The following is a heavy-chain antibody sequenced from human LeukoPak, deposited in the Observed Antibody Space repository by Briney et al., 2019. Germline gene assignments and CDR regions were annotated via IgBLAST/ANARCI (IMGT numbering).Heavy chain of an antibody. CDR2: ISSSGSTI. J-gene: IGHJ4*02. Sequence: GGSLRLSCAASGFTFSDYYMSWIRQAPGKWLEWVSYISSSGSTIYYADAVKGRFTISRDNAKNSLYLQMNSLRAEDTAVYYCAREEVVTALIDYWGQGTLVTVSS. CDR1: GFTFSDYY. V-gene: IGHV3-11*04. D-gene: IGHD2-21*02. CDR3: AREEVVTALIDY.